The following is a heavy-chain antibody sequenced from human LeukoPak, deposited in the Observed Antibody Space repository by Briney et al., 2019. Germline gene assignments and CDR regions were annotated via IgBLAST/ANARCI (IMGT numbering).Heavy chain of an antibody. CDR1: GFTFSTYA. CDR2: ISDTGGNT. CDR3: AKGRTNDY. V-gene: IGHV3-23*01. Sequence: GGSLRLSCAASGFTFSTYAVSWVRQTPERGLEWVSAISDTGGNTFYADSVKGRFTISRDNSKNTLYLQMNSLRAEDTAIYYCAKGRTNDYWGQGTLVTVSS. J-gene: IGHJ4*02. D-gene: IGHD1/OR15-1a*01.